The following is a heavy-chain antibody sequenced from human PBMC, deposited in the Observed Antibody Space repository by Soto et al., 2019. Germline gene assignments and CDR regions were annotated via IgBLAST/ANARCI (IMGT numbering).Heavy chain of an antibody. CDR1: GGTFSSYA. J-gene: IGHJ6*02. CDR2: IIPIFGTA. CDR3: ARKYSSSFGYYYGMDV. D-gene: IGHD6-6*01. V-gene: IGHV1-69*13. Sequence: SVKISCKASGGTFSSYAISWVRQAPGQGLEWMGGIIPIFGTANYAQKFQGRVTITADESTSTAYMELSSLRSEDTAVYYCARKYSSSFGYYYGMDVWGQGTTVTVSS.